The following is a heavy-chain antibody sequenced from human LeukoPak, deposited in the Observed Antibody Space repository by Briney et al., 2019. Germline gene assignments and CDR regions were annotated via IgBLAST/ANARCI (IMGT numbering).Heavy chain of an antibody. D-gene: IGHD7-27*01. Sequence: PGGTLRLSCAASGFTFTHCGMNWVRQAPGKGLEWVSGIRANGETTYYADSVRGRFTISRDNSRSMVWLQMNSLTAEDTAMYYCGRDLNWGAFDIRGLGTLVTVSS. CDR3: GRDLNWGAFDI. CDR1: GFTFTHCG. J-gene: IGHJ3*02. V-gene: IGHV3-23*01. CDR2: IRANGETT.